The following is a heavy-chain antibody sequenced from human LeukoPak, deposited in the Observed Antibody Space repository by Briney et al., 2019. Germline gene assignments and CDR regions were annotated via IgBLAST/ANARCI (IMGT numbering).Heavy chain of an antibody. J-gene: IGHJ4*02. CDR1: GFTFSSYA. D-gene: IGHD6-19*01. Sequence: GGSLRLSCAASGFTFSSYAMSWVRQAPGKGLEWVSVISGSGDSTYYVDSVKGRFAISRDNSKNTLYLQMNSLRAEDTAVYYCAGSGWLNAPFDYWGQGTLVTVSS. V-gene: IGHV3-23*01. CDR3: AGSGWLNAPFDY. CDR2: ISGSGDST.